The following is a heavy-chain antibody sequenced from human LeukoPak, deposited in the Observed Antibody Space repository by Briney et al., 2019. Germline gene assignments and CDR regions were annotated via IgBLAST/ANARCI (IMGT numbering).Heavy chain of an antibody. CDR1: GYTFTSYG. V-gene: IGHV1-18*01. Sequence: ASVKVSCKASGYTFTSYGISWVRRAPGPGLEWMGWISAYNGNTNYAQKLQGRVTMPTDTSTSTAYMELRSLRSDDPAVYYCAGGDQRGSDYWGQGTLVTVSS. CDR3: AGGDQRGSDY. CDR2: ISAYNGNT. J-gene: IGHJ4*02. D-gene: IGHD3-16*01.